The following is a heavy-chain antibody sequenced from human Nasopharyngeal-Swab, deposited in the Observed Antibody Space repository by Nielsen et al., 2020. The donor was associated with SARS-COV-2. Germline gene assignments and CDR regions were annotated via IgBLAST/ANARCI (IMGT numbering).Heavy chain of an antibody. CDR3: AKDMSPNTYYYYMDV. J-gene: IGHJ6*03. CDR2: ISWNSGSI. Sequence: GGSLSLSWAASGFTFDDYAMHWVRQAPGKGLEWVSGISWNSGSIGYADSVKGRFTISRDNAKNSLYLQMNSLRAEDTALYYCAKDMSPNTYYYYMDVWGKGTTVTVSS. V-gene: IGHV3-9*01. CDR1: GFTFDDYA.